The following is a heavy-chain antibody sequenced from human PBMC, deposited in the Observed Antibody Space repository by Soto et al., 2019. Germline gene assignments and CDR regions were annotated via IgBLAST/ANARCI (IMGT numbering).Heavy chain of an antibody. CDR3: ARSSSGWSPSYFDY. CDR2: IYYSGTT. J-gene: IGHJ4*02. D-gene: IGHD6-19*01. V-gene: IGHV4-61*01. Sequence: SETLSLTCTVSGGSVSSGSYYWSWIRQPPGKGLEWIGYIYYSGTTHYNPSLKSRVTISVDTSKKQFSLKLTSVTAADTAMYYCARSSSGWSPSYFDYWGQGTLVTVSS. CDR1: GGSVSSGSYY.